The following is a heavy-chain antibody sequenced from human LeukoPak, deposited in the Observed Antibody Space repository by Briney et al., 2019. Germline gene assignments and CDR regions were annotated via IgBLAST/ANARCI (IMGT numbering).Heavy chain of an antibody. CDR1: GYTFTNYG. D-gene: IGHD5-18*01. Sequence: ASVKVSCRASGYTFTNYGITWVRQAPGQGLEWMGWISAKNGNTNYAQKLQGRVTMTTDTSTSTAYMELRSLRSDDTAAYHCARDGAWYGYLAFDIWGQGTMVTVSS. CDR2: ISAKNGNT. V-gene: IGHV1-18*01. CDR3: ARDGAWYGYLAFDI. J-gene: IGHJ3*02.